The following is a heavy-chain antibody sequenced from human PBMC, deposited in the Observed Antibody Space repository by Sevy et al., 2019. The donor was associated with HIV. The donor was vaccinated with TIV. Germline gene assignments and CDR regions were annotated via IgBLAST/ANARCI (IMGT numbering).Heavy chain of an antibody. V-gene: IGHV3-23*01. D-gene: IGHD2-15*01. CDR3: AKGFCNGGTCPRDYYYYGMDV. Sequence: GGSLRLSCAASEFTFSSYAMSWVRQAPGKGLEWVSSISGSGRYTYYADSVEGRFTISRDNSKNTLYVQMNSLRAEDTAVYYCAKGFCNGGTCPRDYYYYGMDVWGQGTTVTVSS. CDR1: EFTFSSYA. J-gene: IGHJ6*02. CDR2: ISGSGRYT.